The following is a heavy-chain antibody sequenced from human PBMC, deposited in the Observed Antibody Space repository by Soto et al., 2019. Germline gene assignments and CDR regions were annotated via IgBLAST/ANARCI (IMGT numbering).Heavy chain of an antibody. V-gene: IGHV3-11*06. J-gene: IGHJ5*02. D-gene: IGHD2-15*01. CDR2: ISPGSRYP. Sequence: QVQLVESGGGLVTPGGSLRLSCASSGFTFSDYYMSWIRQAPGKGLEWLSYISPGSRYPAYADSVKGRFIISRDNARRSLSLQMNSLTVDDTAIDYCVRGGGGGLFDPWGQGSMVTVSS. CDR1: GFTFSDYY. CDR3: VRGGGGGLFDP.